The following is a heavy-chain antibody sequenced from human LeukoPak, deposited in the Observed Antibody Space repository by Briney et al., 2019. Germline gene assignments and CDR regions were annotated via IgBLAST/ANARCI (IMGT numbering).Heavy chain of an antibody. CDR3: VKGRGIAVTSLDY. CDR1: GFIFSNYA. J-gene: IGHJ4*02. V-gene: IGHV3-64D*06. D-gene: IGHD6-19*01. Sequence: GGSLRLSCSASGFIFSNYAMHWVRQAPGKGLEYVSAISSNGGSTYYADSVKGRFTISRDNSKNTLYLQMSSLRAEDTAVYYCVKGRGIAVTSLDYWGQGTLVTVSS. CDR2: ISSNGGST.